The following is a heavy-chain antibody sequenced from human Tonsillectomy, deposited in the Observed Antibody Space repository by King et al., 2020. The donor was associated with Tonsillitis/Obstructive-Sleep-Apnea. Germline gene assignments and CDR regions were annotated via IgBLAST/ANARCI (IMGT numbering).Heavy chain of an antibody. Sequence: QLVQSGAEVKKPGSSVKVSCKTSGGTFNSYVITWVRQAPGQGLEWMGGIIPIFGTPNYAQKFQGRVTITADESTSTAYMELSSLRSEDTAVYSCARGSLDYNWFDPWGQGTLVTVSS. CDR3: ARGSLDYNWFDP. D-gene: IGHD2-15*01. CDR1: GGTFNSYV. CDR2: IIPIFGTP. J-gene: IGHJ5*02. V-gene: IGHV1-69*12.